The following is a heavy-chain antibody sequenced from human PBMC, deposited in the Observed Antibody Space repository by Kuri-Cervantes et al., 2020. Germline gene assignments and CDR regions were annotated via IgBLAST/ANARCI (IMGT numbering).Heavy chain of an antibody. V-gene: IGHV4-39*07. CDR2: IFYGETT. J-gene: IGHJ4*02. Sequence: SETLSLTCIVSRGSISNTYYWGWIRQPPGMGLEYIGGIFYGETTYYNPSLKSRVTISVDTSKNQFSLKLTSVTAADTAVYYCATMYGSGRVDDYWGQGTLVTVSS. CDR3: ATMYGSGRVDDY. D-gene: IGHD3-10*01. CDR1: RGSISNTYY.